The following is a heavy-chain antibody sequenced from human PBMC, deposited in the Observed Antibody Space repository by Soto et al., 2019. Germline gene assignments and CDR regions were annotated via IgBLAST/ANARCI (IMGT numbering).Heavy chain of an antibody. CDR3: AQNWNWDY. J-gene: IGHJ4*02. D-gene: IGHD1-7*01. CDR2: ISYDGSNK. Sequence: QVQLVESGGGVVQPGRSLRLSCAASGFTFSSYGMHWVRQAPGKGLEWVAVISYDGSNKYYADSVKGRFTISRDNFKNTLYLQMNSLRAEDTAVYYCAQNWNWDYWGQGTLVTVSS. V-gene: IGHV3-30*18. CDR1: GFTFSSYG.